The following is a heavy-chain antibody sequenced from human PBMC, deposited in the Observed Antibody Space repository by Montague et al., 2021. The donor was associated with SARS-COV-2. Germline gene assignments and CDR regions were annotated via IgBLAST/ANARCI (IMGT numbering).Heavy chain of an antibody. D-gene: IGHD4-17*01. CDR3: ARENTVTTFGGPYYIDS. CDR2: IYDSGST. J-gene: IGHJ4*02. Sequence: SETLSLTCIVSGSSVRSYYWSWIRQPPGKGLEWIGYIYDSGSTNYNPSLKSRVTISVDTSKSQFSLKLSSVTAADTAVYYCARENTVTTFGGPYYIDSWGQGTLGTVSA. CDR1: GSSVRSYY. V-gene: IGHV4-59*02.